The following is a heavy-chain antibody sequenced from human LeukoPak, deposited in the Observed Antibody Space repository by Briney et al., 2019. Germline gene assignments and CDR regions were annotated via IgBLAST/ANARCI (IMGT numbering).Heavy chain of an antibody. J-gene: IGHJ1*01. V-gene: IGHV1-18*01. CDR2: ISAYNGNT. CDR3: ARSIYEVGYFQH. Sequence: ASVKVSCKASGYTFTSYGISWVRQAPGQGLEWIGWISAYNGNTNYAQKLQGRVTMTTDTSTSTAYMELRSLRSDDTAVYYCARSIYEVGYFQHWGQGTLVTVSS. CDR1: GYTFTSYG. D-gene: IGHD3-16*01.